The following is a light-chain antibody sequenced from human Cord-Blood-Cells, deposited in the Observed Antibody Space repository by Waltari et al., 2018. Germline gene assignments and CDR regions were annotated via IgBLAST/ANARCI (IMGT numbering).Light chain of an antibody. Sequence: SYEVTLPPSVSVSPVQTASIPCSRVDLGDNYACWYQQKPGESPVLVIYQHSKRPSGIPERFAGSNTGNTATLTISGTQAMDEADYYCQAWDSSTWVFGGGTKLTVL. CDR3: QAWDSSTWV. V-gene: IGLV3-1*01. J-gene: IGLJ3*02. CDR2: QHS. CDR1: DLGDNY.